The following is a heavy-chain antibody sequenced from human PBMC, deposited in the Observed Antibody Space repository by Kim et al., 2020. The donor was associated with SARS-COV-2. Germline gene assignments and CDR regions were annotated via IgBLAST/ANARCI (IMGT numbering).Heavy chain of an antibody. CDR3: ARFDPGIAAVDY. CDR1: GGSISSSSYY. Sequence: SETLSLTCTVSGGSISSSSYYWGWIRQPPGKGLEWIGSIYYSGSTYYNPSLKSRVTISVDTSKNQFSLKLSSVTAADTAVYYCARFDPGIAAVDYWGQGTLVTVSS. CDR2: IYYSGST. J-gene: IGHJ4*02. D-gene: IGHD6-25*01. V-gene: IGHV4-39*01.